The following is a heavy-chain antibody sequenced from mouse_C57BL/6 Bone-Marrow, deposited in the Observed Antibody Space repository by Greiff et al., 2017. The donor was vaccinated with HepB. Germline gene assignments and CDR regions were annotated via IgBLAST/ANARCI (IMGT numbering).Heavy chain of an antibody. Sequence: QVTLKESGPGILQPSQTLSLTCSFSGFSLSTFGMGVGRIRQPSGKGLEWLAHIWWDDDKYYNPALKRRLTISKDTSKNQVFLKIANVDTADTATYYCARIVYYGSYYFDYWGQGTTLTVSS. CDR1: GFSLSTFGMG. CDR2: IWWDDDK. CDR3: ARIVYYGSYYFDY. D-gene: IGHD1-1*01. J-gene: IGHJ2*01. V-gene: IGHV8-8*01.